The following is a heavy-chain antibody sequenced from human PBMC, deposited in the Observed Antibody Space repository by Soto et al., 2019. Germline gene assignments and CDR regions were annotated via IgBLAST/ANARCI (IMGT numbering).Heavy chain of an antibody. Sequence: PGESLKISCSASGYSFTADWIAWVRQMPGKGLEWMGIIYPGDSDTRYSPSFQGQVTISADKSISTAYLQWSSLKASDTAMYYCARLLNTATVTDPDYWGQGTLVTVSS. D-gene: IGHD5-18*01. CDR3: ARLLNTATVTDPDY. CDR2: IYPGDSDT. V-gene: IGHV5-51*01. J-gene: IGHJ4*02. CDR1: GYSFTADW.